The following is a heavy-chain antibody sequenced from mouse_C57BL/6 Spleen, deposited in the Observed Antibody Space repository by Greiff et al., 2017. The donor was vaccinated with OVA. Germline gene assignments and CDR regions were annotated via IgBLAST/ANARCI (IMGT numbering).Heavy chain of an antibody. CDR3: ARGYYSKRVGYYFDY. Sequence: VQLKESGAELVKPGASVKLSCTASGFNIKDYYMHWVKQRTEQGLEWIGRIDPEDGETKYAPKFQGKATITADTSSNTAYLQRSSLTSEDTAVYYCARGYYSKRVGYYFDYWGQGTTLTVSS. D-gene: IGHD2-5*01. J-gene: IGHJ2*01. CDR1: GFNIKDYY. V-gene: IGHV14-2*01. CDR2: IDPEDGET.